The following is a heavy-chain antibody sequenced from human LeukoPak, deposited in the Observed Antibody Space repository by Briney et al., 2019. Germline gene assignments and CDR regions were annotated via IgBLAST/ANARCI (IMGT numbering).Heavy chain of an antibody. D-gene: IGHD6-13*01. CDR1: GGXISSYY. Sequence: SETLFLTCTVSGGXISSYYCSWIRQPPGKGPEWIGYVYYSGSTNYNPSLKSRVYISVDTSKNQFSLKLRSVTAADTAVYYCVRAAGSSSWSTWGQGALVTVSS. J-gene: IGHJ5*02. CDR2: VYYSGST. V-gene: IGHV4-59*01. CDR3: VRAAGSSSWST.